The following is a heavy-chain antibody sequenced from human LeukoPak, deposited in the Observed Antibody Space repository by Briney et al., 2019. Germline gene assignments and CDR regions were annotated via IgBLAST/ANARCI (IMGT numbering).Heavy chain of an antibody. J-gene: IGHJ4*02. CDR1: GFTVSSNY. V-gene: IGHV3-66*01. Sequence: GGSLRLSCAASGFTVSSNYMSWVRQAPGKGLEWVSVIYSGGSTYYADSVKGRFTISRDNSKNTLYLQMNSLRAEDTAVYYCAKDGRDSYGLFGSWGQGTLVTVSS. CDR3: AKDGRDSYGLFGS. CDR2: IYSGGST. D-gene: IGHD5-18*01.